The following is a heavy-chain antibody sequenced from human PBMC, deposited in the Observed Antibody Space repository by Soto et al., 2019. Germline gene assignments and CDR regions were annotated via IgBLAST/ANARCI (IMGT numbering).Heavy chain of an antibody. CDR1: GFSFSDYY. CDR2: ISSSGNLI. V-gene: IGHV3-11*01. Sequence: QVQLVESGGGLVKPGGSLRLSCAASGFSFSDYYMSWIRQAPGKGLEWVSCISSSGNLIYYADSVKGRFTISRDNAKNSLYLQMNSLRAEDTAVYYCARDARIAVAYAMGVWGQGITVTVSS. D-gene: IGHD6-19*01. CDR3: ARDARIAVAYAMGV. J-gene: IGHJ6*02.